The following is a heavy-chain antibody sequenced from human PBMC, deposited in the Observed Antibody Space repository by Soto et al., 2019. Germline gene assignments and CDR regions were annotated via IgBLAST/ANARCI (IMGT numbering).Heavy chain of an antibody. V-gene: IGHV4-31*03. CDR3: ARDQAYDYTSPGDYYYYGMDV. Sequence: QVQLQESGPGLVKPSQTLSLTCTVSGGPISSGGHYWNWIRQHPGKGLEWIGYIYYSGSTYYNPSLKSRVTISVDTSKNQFSLKLSSVTAADTAVYYCARDQAYDYTSPGDYYYYGMDVWGQGTTVTVSS. CDR1: GGPISSGGHY. D-gene: IGHD4-4*01. CDR2: IYYSGST. J-gene: IGHJ6*02.